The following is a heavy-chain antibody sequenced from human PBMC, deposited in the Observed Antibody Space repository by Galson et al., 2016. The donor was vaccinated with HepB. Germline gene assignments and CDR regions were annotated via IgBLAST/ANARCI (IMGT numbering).Heavy chain of an antibody. CDR3: ARGKEWEDAFDI. CDR2: ISSSGTHI. D-gene: IGHD1-26*01. Sequence: SLRLSCAASGFTFSSYSVDWVRQAPGKGLEWVSSISSSGTHIYYADSVKGRFTISRDNAKRSLYLQMNSLRAEDTAVYYCARGKEWEDAFDIWGQGTMVTVSS. CDR1: GFTFSSYS. J-gene: IGHJ3*02. V-gene: IGHV3-21*01.